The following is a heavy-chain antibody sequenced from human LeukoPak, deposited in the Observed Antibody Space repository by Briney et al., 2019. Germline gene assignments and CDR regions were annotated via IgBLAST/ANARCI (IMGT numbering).Heavy chain of an antibody. J-gene: IGHJ4*02. CDR1: GDSVSNNSAA. V-gene: IGHV6-1*01. Sequence: SQTLSLTCAISGDSVSNNSAAWHWIRQSPSRGLEWLGRTYYRSKWNNDYAVSVKSRITINPDTSKNQFSLQLNSVTPGDTAVYYCARSRGAIVDYWAQGTLVTVSS. CDR3: ARSRGAIVDY. CDR2: TYYRSKWNN.